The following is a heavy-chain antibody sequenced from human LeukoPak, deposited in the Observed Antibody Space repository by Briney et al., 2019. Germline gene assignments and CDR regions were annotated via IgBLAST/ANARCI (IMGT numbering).Heavy chain of an antibody. CDR3: ARDICSSTSCFTGGLDY. Sequence: GRSLRLSCGASGFTFRSYAMHWVRQAPGKGLEWVAVISYDGSDKYYADSVKGRVTISRDNSKNTLYLQVDSLRPDDTAVYYCARDICSSTSCFTGGLDYWGLGTLVTVSS. CDR2: ISYDGSDK. V-gene: IGHV3-30*01. D-gene: IGHD2-2*02. J-gene: IGHJ4*02. CDR1: GFTFRSYA.